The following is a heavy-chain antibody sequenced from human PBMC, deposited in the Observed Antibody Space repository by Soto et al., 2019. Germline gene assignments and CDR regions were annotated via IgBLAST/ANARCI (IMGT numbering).Heavy chain of an antibody. Sequence: GGSLRLSCAASGFTFNSYAMSWVRQAPGKGLEWVSGISGSGGTTFYADSVKGRFTISRDNSKNTLYLQLNSLRAEDAALYYCAKVHTPTGVIITTAFDIWGQGTVVTVSS. CDR3: AKVHTPTGVIITTAFDI. D-gene: IGHD3-22*01. J-gene: IGHJ3*02. CDR1: GFTFNSYA. V-gene: IGHV3-23*01. CDR2: ISGSGGTT.